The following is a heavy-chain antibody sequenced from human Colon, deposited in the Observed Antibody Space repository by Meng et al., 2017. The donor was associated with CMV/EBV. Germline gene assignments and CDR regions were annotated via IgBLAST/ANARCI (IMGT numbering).Heavy chain of an antibody. D-gene: IGHD2/OR15-2a*01. CDR1: GFTFSSYG. CDR2: IRYDGSDA. Sequence: GGSLRLSCAASGFTFSSYGMHWVRQAPGKGLEWLSFIRYDGSDAYYADSVKGRFTVSRDNSQNTLYLQMNSLRVEDSAVYYCAKAHDIVISRGIDVWGQGTPVTVSS. CDR3: AKAHDIVISRGIDV. J-gene: IGHJ6*02. V-gene: IGHV3-30*02.